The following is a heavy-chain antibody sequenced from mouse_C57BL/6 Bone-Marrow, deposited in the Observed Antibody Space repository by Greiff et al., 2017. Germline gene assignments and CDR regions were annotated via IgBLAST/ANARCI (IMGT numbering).Heavy chain of an antibody. CDR3: ARSGGCVGHYYAMDD. CDR1: GYTFTSYW. V-gene: IGHV1-59*01. Sequence: QVQLQQSGAELVRPGTSVKLSCKASGYTFTSYWMHWVKQRPGQGLEWIGVIDPSDSYTNYNQKFKGKATLTVDTSSSTAYMQLSSLTSEDSAVFYCARSGGCVGHYYAMDDWGQGTSVTVSS. J-gene: IGHJ4*01. CDR2: IDPSDSYT.